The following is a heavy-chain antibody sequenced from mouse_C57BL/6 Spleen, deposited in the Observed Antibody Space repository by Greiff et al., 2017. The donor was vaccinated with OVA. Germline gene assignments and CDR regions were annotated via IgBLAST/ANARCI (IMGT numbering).Heavy chain of an antibody. V-gene: IGHV1-62-2*01. CDR2: FYPGSGSI. CDR3: ARHETSYYYGSSSYLDY. CDR1: GYTFTEYT. Sequence: LVESGAELVKPGASVKLSCKASGYTFTEYTIHWVKQRSGQGLEWIGWFYPGSGSIKYNEKFKDKATLTADKSSSTVYMELSRLTSEDSAVYFCARHETSYYYGSSSYLDYWGQGTTLTVSS. D-gene: IGHD1-1*01. J-gene: IGHJ2*01.